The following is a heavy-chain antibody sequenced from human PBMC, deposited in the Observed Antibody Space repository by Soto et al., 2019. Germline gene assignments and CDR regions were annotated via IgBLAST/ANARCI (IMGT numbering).Heavy chain of an antibody. CDR1: GGSISGDYY. J-gene: IGHJ4*02. V-gene: IGHV4-30-4*01. D-gene: IGHD3-22*01. CDR3: ARELYDITGNRVDE. Sequence: PSETLPLTCTVSGGSISGDYYWNWIRQAPGKGLEWIGYVYHTGSTYHNPSLKSRGSISVDTSNNQFSLKLSSVTAADTAVYFCARELYDITGNRVDEWGQGSPVTVSS. CDR2: VYHTGST.